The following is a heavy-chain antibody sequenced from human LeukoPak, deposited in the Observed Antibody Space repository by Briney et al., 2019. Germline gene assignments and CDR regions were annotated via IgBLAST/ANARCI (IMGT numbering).Heavy chain of an antibody. D-gene: IGHD6-13*01. J-gene: IGHJ4*02. CDR2: ISYDGSNK. Sequence: GGSLRLSCAASGFTFSSYAMHWVRQAPGKGLEWVAVISYDGSNKYYADSVKGRFTISRDNSKNTLYLQMNSLRAEDTAVYYCAKEAAAGTILFDYWGQGTLVTVSS. V-gene: IGHV3-30-3*01. CDR3: AKEAAAGTILFDY. CDR1: GFTFSSYA.